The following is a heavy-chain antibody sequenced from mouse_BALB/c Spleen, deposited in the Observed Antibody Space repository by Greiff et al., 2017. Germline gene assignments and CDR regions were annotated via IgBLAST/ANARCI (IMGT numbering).Heavy chain of an antibody. V-gene: IGHV5-4*02. CDR3: ARGHYGNSLAWFAY. CDR2: ISDGGSYT. D-gene: IGHD2-1*01. J-gene: IGHJ3*01. Sequence: VQRVESGGGLVKPGGSLKLSCAASGFTFSDYYMYWVRQTPEKRLEWVATISDGGSYTYYPDSVKGRFTISRDNAKNNLYLQMSSLKSEDTAMYYCARGHYGNSLAWFAYWGQGTLVTVSA. CDR1: GFTFSDYY.